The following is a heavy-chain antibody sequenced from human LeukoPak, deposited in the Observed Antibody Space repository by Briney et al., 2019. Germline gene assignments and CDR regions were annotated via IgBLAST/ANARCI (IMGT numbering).Heavy chain of an antibody. CDR1: GGSISSSSYY. Sequence: SETLSLTCTVSGGSISSSSYYWSWIRQHPGKGLEWIGYIYYSGTTYYNPSLKSRVTISLGTSKNQFSLQLSSVTAADTAVYYCARASRLGELSLGYWGQGTLVTVSS. V-gene: IGHV4-31*03. CDR2: IYYSGTT. CDR3: ARASRLGELSLGY. J-gene: IGHJ4*02. D-gene: IGHD3-16*02.